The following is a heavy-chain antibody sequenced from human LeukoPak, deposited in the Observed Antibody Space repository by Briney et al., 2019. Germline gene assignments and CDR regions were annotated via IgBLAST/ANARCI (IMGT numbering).Heavy chain of an antibody. D-gene: IGHD3-3*01. Sequence: GGSLRLSCTPSGFTFSSHAMSWARQAPGKGLEWVSAISGSGGSTYYADSVKGRFTISRDNYKNTLYLQMNSLRAEDTAVYYCAKVDGITIFEVFDYWGQGTLVTVSS. V-gene: IGHV3-23*01. J-gene: IGHJ4*02. CDR3: AKVDGITIFEVFDY. CDR1: GFTFSSHA. CDR2: ISGSGGST.